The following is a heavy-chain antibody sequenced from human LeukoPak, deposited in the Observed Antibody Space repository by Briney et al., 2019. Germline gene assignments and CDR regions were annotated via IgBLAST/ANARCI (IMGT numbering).Heavy chain of an antibody. J-gene: IGHJ4*02. CDR3: ARGGGSSGYYYY. CDR1: GGSFSGYY. D-gene: IGHD3-22*01. Sequence: SETLSLTCAVYGGSFSGYYWSWIRQPPGKGLEWIGEINHRGSTNYNPSLKSRVTISVDTPKNQFSLKLSSVTAADTAVYYCARGGGSSGYYYYWGQGTLVTVSS. CDR2: INHRGST. V-gene: IGHV4-34*01.